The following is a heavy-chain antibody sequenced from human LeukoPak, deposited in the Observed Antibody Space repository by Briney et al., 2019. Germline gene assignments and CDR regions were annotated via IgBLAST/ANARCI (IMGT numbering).Heavy chain of an antibody. J-gene: IGHJ4*02. CDR3: ARAYSSSYYAIDY. V-gene: IGHV3-11*01. D-gene: IGHD6-13*01. Sequence: GGSLRLSCAASGLTFSDYYMSWIRQAPGKGLEWVSYISSGTTIYYADSMKGRFTISRDNSKNSLYLQMNSLRAEDTAVYYCARAYSSSYYAIDYWGQGTLVTVSS. CDR2: ISSGTTI. CDR1: GLTFSDYY.